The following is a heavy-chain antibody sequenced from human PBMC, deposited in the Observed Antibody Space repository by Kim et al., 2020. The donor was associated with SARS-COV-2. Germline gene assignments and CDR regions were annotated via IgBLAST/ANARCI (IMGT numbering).Heavy chain of an antibody. CDR3: ARVPDCRSRVVIHHKLYY. J-gene: IGHJ6*01. V-gene: IGHV4-34*01. Sequence: NYNPSLKSRVTISVDTSKNQFSLKLSSVTAADTAVYYCARVPDCRSRVVIHHKLYY. D-gene: IGHD3-3*01.